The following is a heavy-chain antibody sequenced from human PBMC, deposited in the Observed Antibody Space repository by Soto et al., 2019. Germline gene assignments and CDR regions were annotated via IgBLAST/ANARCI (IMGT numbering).Heavy chain of an antibody. CDR1: GYTFTSYA. D-gene: IGHD3-9*01. J-gene: IGHJ4*02. Sequence: QVQLVQSGAEVKKPGASVKVSCKASGYTFTSYAMHWVRQAPGQRLEWMGWINAGTGNTKYSQKFQGRVTITRDTSASTAYMEPSSRRSEDTAVYYCARGAVLRSFDLHFDYWGRGTLVTVSS. CDR2: INAGTGNT. V-gene: IGHV1-3*01. CDR3: ARGAVLRSFDLHFDY.